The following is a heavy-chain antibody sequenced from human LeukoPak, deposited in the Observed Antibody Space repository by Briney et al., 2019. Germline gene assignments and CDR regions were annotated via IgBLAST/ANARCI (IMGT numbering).Heavy chain of an antibody. Sequence: GGSLRLSCAASGFTFSSYAMSWVRQAPGKGLEWVSAISGSGGSTYYANSVKGRFTISRDNSKNTLYLQMNSLRAEDTAVYYCAKAGSLWGAFDYWGQGTLVTVSS. CDR3: AKAGSLWGAFDY. D-gene: IGHD3-16*01. V-gene: IGHV3-23*01. CDR1: GFTFSSYA. CDR2: ISGSGGST. J-gene: IGHJ4*02.